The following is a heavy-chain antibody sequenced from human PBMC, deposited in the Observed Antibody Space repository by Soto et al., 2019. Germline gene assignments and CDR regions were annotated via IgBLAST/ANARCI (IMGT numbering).Heavy chain of an antibody. J-gene: IGHJ4*02. CDR1: GGSISSGGYY. CDR3: ATYGSGTYKPTTFDY. Sequence: QVQLQESGPGLVKPSQTLSLTCTVSGGSISSGGYYWSWIRQHPGKGLEWIGYIYYSGSTYYNTSLESRVTISVDTSKNQFSLKLSYVTAADTAVYYCATYGSGTYKPTTFDYGGQGTLVTVSS. CDR2: IYYSGST. V-gene: IGHV4-31*03. D-gene: IGHD3-10*01.